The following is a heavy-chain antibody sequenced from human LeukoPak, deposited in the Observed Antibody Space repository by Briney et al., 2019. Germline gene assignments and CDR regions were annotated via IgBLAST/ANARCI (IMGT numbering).Heavy chain of an antibody. CDR1: GYTFTSYD. Sequence: ASVKVSCKASGYTFTSYDINWVRQATGLGLEWMGWMNPNSGNTGYAQKFQGRVTMTRNTSISTAYMELSSLRSEDTAVYYCASSHCSGGSCYVFDYWGQGTLVTVSS. D-gene: IGHD2-15*01. CDR3: ASSHCSGGSCYVFDY. J-gene: IGHJ4*02. V-gene: IGHV1-8*01. CDR2: MNPNSGNT.